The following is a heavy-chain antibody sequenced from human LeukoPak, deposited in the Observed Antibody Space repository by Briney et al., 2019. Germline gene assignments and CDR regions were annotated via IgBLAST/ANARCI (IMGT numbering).Heavy chain of an antibody. J-gene: IGHJ5*02. CDR1: GGSISSFY. CDR3: ARMTTVWRNWFDP. V-gene: IGHV4-59*01. Sequence: PSETLSLTCTVSGGSISSFYWSWIRQSPGKGLEWIGYIFYSGSTNYNPSLKSRVTISVDTSKNQFSLKLSSVTAADTAVYYCARMTTVWRNWFDPWGQGTLVTVSS. CDR2: IFYSGST. D-gene: IGHD4-4*01.